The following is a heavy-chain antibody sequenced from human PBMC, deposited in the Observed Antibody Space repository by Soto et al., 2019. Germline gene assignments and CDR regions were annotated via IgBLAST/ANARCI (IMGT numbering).Heavy chain of an antibody. Sequence: EVQLVESGGGLVQPGRSLRLSCAASGFTFDDYAMHWVRQAPGKGLEWVSGISWNSGSIGYEDSVKGRFTISRDNAKNSLYLQMNSLRAEDTALYYCAKDKDYGDYIFDYWGQGTLVTVSS. CDR1: GFTFDDYA. CDR2: ISWNSGSI. D-gene: IGHD4-17*01. CDR3: AKDKDYGDYIFDY. J-gene: IGHJ4*02. V-gene: IGHV3-9*01.